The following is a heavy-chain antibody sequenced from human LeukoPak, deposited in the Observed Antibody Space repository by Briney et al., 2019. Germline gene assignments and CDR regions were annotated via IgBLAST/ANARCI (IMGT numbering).Heavy chain of an antibody. J-gene: IGHJ3*02. Sequence: PSETLSLTCAVSGGSISSSNWWSWVLQPPGKGLEWIVEIYHSGSTNYNPSLKSRVTISVDTSKNQFSLKLSSVTAADTAVYYCARQGRYSSSSEAFDIWGQGTMVTVSS. D-gene: IGHD6-19*01. CDR3: ARQGRYSSSSEAFDI. CDR2: IYHSGST. V-gene: IGHV4-4*02. CDR1: GGSISSSNW.